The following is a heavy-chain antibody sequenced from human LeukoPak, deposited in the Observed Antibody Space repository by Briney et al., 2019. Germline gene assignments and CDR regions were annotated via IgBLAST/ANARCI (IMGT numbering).Heavy chain of an antibody. CDR1: GYSISSGYY. J-gene: IGHJ4*02. V-gene: IGHV4-38-2*02. D-gene: IGHD3-9*01. Sequence: SETLSLTCTVSGYSISSGYYWGWIRQPPGKGLEWIGSIYHSGSTYYNPSLKSRVTISVDTSKNQFSLKLSSVTAADTAVYYCARERGVYYDISWTYWGQGTLVTVSS. CDR3: ARERGVYYDISWTY. CDR2: IYHSGST.